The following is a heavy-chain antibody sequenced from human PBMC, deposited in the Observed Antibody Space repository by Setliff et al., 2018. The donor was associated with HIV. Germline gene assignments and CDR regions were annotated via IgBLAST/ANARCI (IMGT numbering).Heavy chain of an antibody. J-gene: IGHJ4*02. V-gene: IGHV4-59*08. CDR3: ARQMTIPGVAVAPVDY. Sequence: KTSETLSLTCTVSGCSIRSYYWSWIRQSPGKGLEWIGYVFYNGDTAYNPSLKSRLTISVDTSKSQFSLKLTSVTAADTAVYYCARQMTIPGVAVAPVDYWGQGALVTVSS. CDR2: VFYNGDT. CDR1: GCSIRSYY. D-gene: IGHD3-3*01.